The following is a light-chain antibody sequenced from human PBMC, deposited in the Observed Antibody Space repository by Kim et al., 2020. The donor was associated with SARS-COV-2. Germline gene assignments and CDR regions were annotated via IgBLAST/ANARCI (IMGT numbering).Light chain of an antibody. J-gene: IGKJ1*01. V-gene: IGKV3-11*01. CDR1: QSVSSY. CDR3: QQRGNWPRT. CDR2: DAS. Sequence: EIVLTQSPATLSLSPGERATLSCRASQSVSSYLAWYHQKPGQAPRRLIYDASNRATGIPARFSGSGSGTDFTLTISSLEPEDFAVYYCQQRGNWPRTFGQGTKVDIK.